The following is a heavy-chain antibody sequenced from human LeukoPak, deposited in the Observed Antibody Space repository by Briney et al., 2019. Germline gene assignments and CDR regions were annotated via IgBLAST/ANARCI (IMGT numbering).Heavy chain of an antibody. D-gene: IGHD1-26*01. Sequence: SETLSLTCAVSGGSISSSNWWSWVRQPPGKGLEWIGSIYYSGSTYYNPSLKSRVTISVDTSKNQFSLKLSSVTAADTAVYYCARQGGYYYYYGMDVWGQGTTVTVSS. J-gene: IGHJ6*02. V-gene: IGHV4-39*01. CDR2: IYYSGST. CDR1: GGSISSSNW. CDR3: ARQGGYYYYYGMDV.